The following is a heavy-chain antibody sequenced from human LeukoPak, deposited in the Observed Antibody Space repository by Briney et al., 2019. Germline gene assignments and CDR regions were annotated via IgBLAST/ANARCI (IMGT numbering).Heavy chain of an antibody. Sequence: SVKVSCKASGGTFSKYSISWVRQRPGQGLEWMGGITPLFGTANYAQKFQGRVTITADESTSTAYMELSSLRSEDTAVYYCARVPRGYDSSGYYPNWYFDLWGRGTLVTVSS. CDR1: GGTFSKYS. CDR3: ARVPRGYDSSGYYPNWYFDL. D-gene: IGHD3-22*01. CDR2: ITPLFGTA. V-gene: IGHV1-69*13. J-gene: IGHJ2*01.